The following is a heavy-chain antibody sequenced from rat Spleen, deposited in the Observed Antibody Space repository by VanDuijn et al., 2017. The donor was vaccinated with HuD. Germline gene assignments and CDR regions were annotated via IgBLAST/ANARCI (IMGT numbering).Heavy chain of an antibody. D-gene: IGHD1-9*01. CDR3: ARPTTGIPFNY. Sequence: EVQLVETGGGLVQPGRSLKLSCVVSGFTFSSYWMYWFRQAPKKGLEWVAAIVDDGSNTFYRDSVKGRFTISRNNAKSTLYLQVDSLRSEDTAIYYCARPTTGIPFNYWGQGVMVTVSS. CDR1: GFTFSSYW. CDR2: IVDDGSNT. J-gene: IGHJ2*01. V-gene: IGHV5-29*01.